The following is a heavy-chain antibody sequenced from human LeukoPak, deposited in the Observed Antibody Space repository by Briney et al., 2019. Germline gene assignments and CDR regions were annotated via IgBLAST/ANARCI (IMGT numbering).Heavy chain of an antibody. V-gene: IGHV3-7*01. CDR2: IKRDGSEK. J-gene: IGHJ4*02. CDR3: AREDGSGSYQFDY. CDR1: GFTFSSYW. Sequence: GGSLRLSCAASGFTFSSYWMSWVRQAPGKGLEWVANIKRDGSEKYYVDSVKGRFTISRDNAKNSLYLQMNSLRAEDTAVYYCAREDGSGSYQFDYWGQGTLVTVSS. D-gene: IGHD1-26*01.